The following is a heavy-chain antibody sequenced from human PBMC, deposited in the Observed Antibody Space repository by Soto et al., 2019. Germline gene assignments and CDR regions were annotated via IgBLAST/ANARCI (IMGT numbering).Heavy chain of an antibody. J-gene: IGHJ4*02. Sequence: QVQLVESGGGVVQPGRSLRLSCAASGFTFSSYGMHWVRQAPGKGLEWVALIWFEGSNKYYADSVKGRFTISRDNSKNTLYLQMNSLRAEDTAVYYCARGGAWELLYFDYWGQGTLVTVSS. CDR1: GFTFSSYG. CDR3: ARGGAWELLYFDY. CDR2: IWFEGSNK. V-gene: IGHV3-33*01. D-gene: IGHD1-26*01.